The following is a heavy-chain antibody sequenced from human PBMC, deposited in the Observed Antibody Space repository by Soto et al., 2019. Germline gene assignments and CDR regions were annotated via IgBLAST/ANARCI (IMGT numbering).Heavy chain of an antibody. V-gene: IGHV3-43*01. D-gene: IGHD4-17*01. J-gene: IGHJ4*02. Sequence: GGSLRLSCAASGFTFDDYTMHWVRQAPGKGLEWVSLISWDGGSTYYADSVKGRFTISRDNSRNSLYLQMNSLRTEDTALYYCARVSKTTVITGSDYWGQGTLVTVSS. CDR1: GFTFDDYT. CDR3: ARVSKTTVITGSDY. CDR2: ISWDGGST.